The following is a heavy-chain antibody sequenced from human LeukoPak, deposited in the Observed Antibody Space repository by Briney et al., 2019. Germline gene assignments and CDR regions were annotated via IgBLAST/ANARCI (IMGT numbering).Heavy chain of an antibody. Sequence: GGSLRLSCAASGFTFSSSALSWVRQAPGKGLEWVSNISGSGSGGSTYYADSVKGRFTISRDNAKNSLYLQMNSLRAEDTAAYYCARDRMTTEFDYWGQGTLVTVSS. D-gene: IGHD1-1*01. CDR2: ISGSGSGGST. J-gene: IGHJ4*02. CDR3: ARDRMTTEFDY. V-gene: IGHV3-23*01. CDR1: GFTFSSSA.